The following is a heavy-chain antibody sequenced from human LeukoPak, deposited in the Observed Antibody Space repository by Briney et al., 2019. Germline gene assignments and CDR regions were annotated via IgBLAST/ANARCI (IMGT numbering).Heavy chain of an antibody. CDR2: IIPIFGTA. CDR3: ASNDILTP. D-gene: IGHD3-9*01. Sequence: SVKVPYKASGGTFSSYAISWVRQAPGQGLEWMGGIIPIFGTANYAQKFQGRVTITADESTSTAYMELSSLRSEDTAVYYCASNDILTPWGQGTLVTVSS. CDR1: GGTFSSYA. J-gene: IGHJ5*02. V-gene: IGHV1-69*13.